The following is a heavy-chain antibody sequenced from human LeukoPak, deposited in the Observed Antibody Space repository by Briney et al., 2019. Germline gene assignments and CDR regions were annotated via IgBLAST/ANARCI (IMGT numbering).Heavy chain of an antibody. D-gene: IGHD3-10*01. CDR1: GFTFDDYA. Sequence: PGGSLRLSCAASGFTFDDYAMHWVRQAPGRGLGWVSGISWNSGSIGYADSVKGRFTISRDNAKNSLYLQMNSLRAEDTALYYCAKDGTGWFGEDNWFDPWGQGTLVTVSS. CDR2: ISWNSGSI. J-gene: IGHJ5*02. V-gene: IGHV3-9*01. CDR3: AKDGTGWFGEDNWFDP.